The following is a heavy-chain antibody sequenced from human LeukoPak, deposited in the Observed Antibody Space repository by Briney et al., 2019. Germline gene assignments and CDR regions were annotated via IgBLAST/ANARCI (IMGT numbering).Heavy chain of an antibody. J-gene: IGHJ5*02. D-gene: IGHD1-26*01. V-gene: IGHV1-8*01. CDR1: GYTFTSYD. CDR2: MNPNSGNT. Sequence: APVKVSCKASGYTFTSYDINWVRQATGQGLEWMGWMNPNSGNTGYAQKFQGRVTMTRNTSISTAYMELSSLRSEDTAVYYCARVDWRSGSYPNWFDPWGQGTLVTVSS. CDR3: ARVDWRSGSYPNWFDP.